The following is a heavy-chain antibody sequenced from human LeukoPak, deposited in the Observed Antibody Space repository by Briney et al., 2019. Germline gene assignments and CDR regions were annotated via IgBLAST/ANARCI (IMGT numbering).Heavy chain of an antibody. V-gene: IGHV1-3*01. J-gene: IGHJ5*02. D-gene: IGHD1-26*01. Sequence: ASVKLSCKASGYTFTSYAMHWVRQAPGQRLEWMGWINAGNGNTKYSQKFQGRVTITRDTSASTAYMELSSLRSEDTAVYYCARVVGATNWFDPWGQGTLVTVSS. CDR1: GYTFTSYA. CDR3: ARVVGATNWFDP. CDR2: INAGNGNT.